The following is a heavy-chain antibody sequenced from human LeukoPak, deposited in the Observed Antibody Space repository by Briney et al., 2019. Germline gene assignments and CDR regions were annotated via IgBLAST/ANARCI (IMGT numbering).Heavy chain of an antibody. V-gene: IGHV3-23*01. CDR3: AGYYYDSSGYYYDSAFDI. CDR2: ISGSGGST. J-gene: IGHJ3*02. Sequence: GGSLRLSCAASGFTFSSYAMSWVRQAPGKGLEWVSAISGSGGSTYYADSVKGRFTISRDNSKNTLYLQMNGLRAEDTAVYYCAGYYYDSSGYYYDSAFDIWGQGTMVTVSS. D-gene: IGHD3-22*01. CDR1: GFTFSSYA.